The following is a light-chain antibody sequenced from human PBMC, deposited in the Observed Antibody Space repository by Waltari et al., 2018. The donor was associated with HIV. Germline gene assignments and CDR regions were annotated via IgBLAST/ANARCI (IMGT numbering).Light chain of an antibody. J-gene: IGLJ2*01. Sequence: YELTQAPSVSVSPGQTARIICSGDALPDQYTHWYQQRPGQAPVLVMYKDNERPSGIPEGFSGSSSGTRVTLTISGVQAEDEADYYCQSADISGSLGVFGGGTKLTVL. CDR1: ALPDQY. V-gene: IGLV3-25*03. CDR3: QSADISGSLGV. CDR2: KDN.